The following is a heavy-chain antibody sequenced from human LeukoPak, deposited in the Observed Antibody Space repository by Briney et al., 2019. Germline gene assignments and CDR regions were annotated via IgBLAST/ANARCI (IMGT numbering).Heavy chain of an antibody. CDR2: ISGSGTST. CDR1: GFTFSTYA. V-gene: IGHV3-23*01. CDR3: VGTEPYFDY. Sequence: GGSLRLSCAASGFTFSTYAMSWVRQAPGKGLEWVSSISGSGTSTYSADSVKGRFTISRDNSKNTLYLQMNSLRAEDTAVYYCVGTEPYFDYWGQGTLVTVSS. D-gene: IGHD1-14*01. J-gene: IGHJ4*02.